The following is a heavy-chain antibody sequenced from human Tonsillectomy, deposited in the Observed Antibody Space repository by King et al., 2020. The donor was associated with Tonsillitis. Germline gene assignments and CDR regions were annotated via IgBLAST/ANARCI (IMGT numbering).Heavy chain of an antibody. D-gene: IGHD3-9*01. Sequence: VQLVESGGGLVKPGGSLRLSCAASRFTFSNAYMSWVRQAPGKGLEWVGRIKSKTHGGTTDYAAPVKGRFTISRHDSENTLYLQMNSLKTEDTAVYYCTTAYPYCDWLLPRSDYWGEGTLVTVSS. V-gene: IGHV3-15*01. CDR3: TTAYPYCDWLLPRSDY. CDR2: IKSKTHGGTT. J-gene: IGHJ4*02. CDR1: RFTFSNAY.